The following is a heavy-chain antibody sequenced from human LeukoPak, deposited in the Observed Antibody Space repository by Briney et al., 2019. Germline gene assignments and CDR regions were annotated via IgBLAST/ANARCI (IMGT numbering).Heavy chain of an antibody. Sequence: GGSLRLSCEASGLIFSNYWMSWVRQTPGKGLEWVANIKEDGSEKNYVDSVKGRFTLSRDNAKNSLYLQMNSLRAEDTAVYYCARSGSDFDYWGQGILVSVSS. CDR3: ARSGSDFDY. J-gene: IGHJ4*02. CDR1: GLIFSNYW. CDR2: IKEDGSEK. D-gene: IGHD3-3*01. V-gene: IGHV3-7*01.